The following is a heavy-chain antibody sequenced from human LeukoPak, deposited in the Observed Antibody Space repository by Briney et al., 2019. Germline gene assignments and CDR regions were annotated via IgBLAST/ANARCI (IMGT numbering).Heavy chain of an antibody. Sequence: GGSLRLSCSASGFTFSSYAMHWVRQAPGKGLEYVSAINSNGGSTYYADSVKGRFTISRDNSKNTLNLQMSSLRAEDTAVYYCVKGRLWLRAFDIWGQGTMLSVSS. D-gene: IGHD3-9*01. V-gene: IGHV3-64D*09. CDR1: GFTFSSYA. CDR3: VKGRLWLRAFDI. J-gene: IGHJ3*02. CDR2: INSNGGST.